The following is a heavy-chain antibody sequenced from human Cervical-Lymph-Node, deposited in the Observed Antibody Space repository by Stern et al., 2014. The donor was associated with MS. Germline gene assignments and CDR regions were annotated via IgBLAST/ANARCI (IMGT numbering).Heavy chain of an antibody. Sequence: VPLVQSGADVKKPGSSVKVSCKASGCTFSSYAISWVRQAPGHGLEWLGGIIPIFGTANYAQKFQGRVTITADESTSTAYMELSSLRSEDTAVYYCARVRPYCGGDCYSANWFDPWGQGTLVTVSS. J-gene: IGHJ5*02. CDR3: ARVRPYCGGDCYSANWFDP. CDR2: IIPIFGTA. V-gene: IGHV1-69*01. D-gene: IGHD2-21*02. CDR1: GCTFSSYA.